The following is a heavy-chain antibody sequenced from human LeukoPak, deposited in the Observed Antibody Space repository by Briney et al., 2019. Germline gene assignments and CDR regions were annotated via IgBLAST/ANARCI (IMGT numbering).Heavy chain of an antibody. CDR1: VYTFTSYG. D-gene: IGHD2-2*02. J-gene: IGHJ4*02. CDR3: AREGRGYCSSTSCYSDY. V-gene: IGHV1-18*01. CDR2: ISAYNGNT. Sequence: GASVKVSCKASVYTFTSYGISWVRRAPGQGLEWMGWISAYNGNTNYAQKLQGRVTMTTDTSTSTAYMELRSLRSDDTAVYYCAREGRGYCSSTSCYSDYWGQGTLVTVSS.